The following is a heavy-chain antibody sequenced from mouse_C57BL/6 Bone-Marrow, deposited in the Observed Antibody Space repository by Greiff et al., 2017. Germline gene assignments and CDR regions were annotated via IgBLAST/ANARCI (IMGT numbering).Heavy chain of an antibody. CDR2: IYPGSGST. CDR1: GYTFTSYW. Sequence: QVQLQQPGAELVKPGASVKMSCKASGYTFTSYWITWVKQRPGQGLEWIGDIYPGSGSTNYNEKFKSKATLTVDTSSSTAYMQLSSLTSEDSAVYYCARGEERITTVVASGYVWGTGATVTVS. CDR3: ARGEERITTVVASGYV. V-gene: IGHV1-55*01. J-gene: IGHJ1*03. D-gene: IGHD1-1*01.